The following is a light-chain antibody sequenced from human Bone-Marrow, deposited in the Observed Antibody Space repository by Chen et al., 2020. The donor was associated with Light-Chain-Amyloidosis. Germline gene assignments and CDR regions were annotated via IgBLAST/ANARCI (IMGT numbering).Light chain of an antibody. V-gene: IGLV1-51*02. CDR3: ATWDSSLTVWM. CDR2: ENN. Sequence: QSVLTQPPSVSAAPGQTVTISCSGSNANTGINYVSWYQQLPGTSPKLLIYENNQRPSEIPDRFSGSKSGTSATLGVAGLQTGDEADYYCATWDSSLTVWMFGGGTKLTVL. J-gene: IGLJ3*02. CDR1: NANTGINY.